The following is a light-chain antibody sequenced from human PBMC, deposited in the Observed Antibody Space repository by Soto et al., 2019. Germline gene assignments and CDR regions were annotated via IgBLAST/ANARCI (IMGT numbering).Light chain of an antibody. Sequence: EVVLTQSPATLSLSPGERATLSCRASQSVRNLLAWYQQKPGQAPRLLIYDVFNRATGIPARFSGSGSGTDFTLTISSLEPEDFEIYYCQQRSDWRLSFGGGTKVEIK. CDR3: QQRSDWRLS. CDR1: QSVRNL. CDR2: DVF. J-gene: IGKJ4*01. V-gene: IGKV3-11*01.